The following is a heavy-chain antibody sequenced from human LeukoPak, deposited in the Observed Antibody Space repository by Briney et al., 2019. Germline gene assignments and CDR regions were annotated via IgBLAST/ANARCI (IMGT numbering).Heavy chain of an antibody. Sequence: GGSLRLSCAASGFTFGSYDMHWVRQAPGKGLEWVAFIRYGGSNENYADSVKGRFTLSRDNSKNILNLQMNSLRPEDTAVYYCAKRASSGAYSYDYWGQGTLVTVSS. CDR1: GFTFGSYD. D-gene: IGHD5-18*01. CDR2: IRYGGSNE. J-gene: IGHJ4*02. CDR3: AKRASSGAYSYDY. V-gene: IGHV3-30*02.